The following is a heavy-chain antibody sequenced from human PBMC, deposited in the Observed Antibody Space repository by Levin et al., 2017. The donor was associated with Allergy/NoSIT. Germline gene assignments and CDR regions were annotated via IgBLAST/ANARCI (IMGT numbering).Heavy chain of an antibody. V-gene: IGHV3-30*18. CDR2: ISYDGSNK. CDR1: GFTFSSYG. J-gene: IGHJ2*01. CDR3: AKSGGRDSSSWYWYFDL. Sequence: PGGSLRLSCAASGFTFSSYGMHWVRQAPGKGLEWVAVISYDGSNKYYADSVKGRFTISRDNSKNTLYLQMNSLRAEDTAVYYCAKSGGRDSSSWYWYFDLWGRGTLVTVSS. D-gene: IGHD6-13*01.